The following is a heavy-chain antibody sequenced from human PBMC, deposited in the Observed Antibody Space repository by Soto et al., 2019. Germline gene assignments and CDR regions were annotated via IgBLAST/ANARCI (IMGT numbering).Heavy chain of an antibody. D-gene: IGHD3-3*02. CDR3: ARAVSLAPSPTIYYYYGMDV. Sequence: PGGSLRLSCAASGFTFSSYSMNWVRQAPGKGLEWVSSISSSSSYIYYADSVKGRFTISRDNAKNSLCLQMNSLRAEDTAVYYCARAVSLAPSPTIYYYYGMDVWGQGTTVTVSS. V-gene: IGHV3-21*01. J-gene: IGHJ6*02. CDR1: GFTFSSYS. CDR2: ISSSSSYI.